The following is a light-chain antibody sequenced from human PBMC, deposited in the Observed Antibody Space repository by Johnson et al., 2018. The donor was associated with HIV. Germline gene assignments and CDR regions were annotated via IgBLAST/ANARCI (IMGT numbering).Light chain of an antibody. Sequence: QSVLTQPPSVSAAPGQKVTISYSGSSSNIGNNYVSWYQQLPGTAPKLLIYENNKRPSGIPDRFSGSKSGTSATLGITGLQTGDEADYYCAAWDSSLNAHYVFGTGTKITVL. J-gene: IGLJ1*01. CDR1: SSNIGNNY. CDR2: ENN. CDR3: AAWDSSLNAHYV. V-gene: IGLV1-51*02.